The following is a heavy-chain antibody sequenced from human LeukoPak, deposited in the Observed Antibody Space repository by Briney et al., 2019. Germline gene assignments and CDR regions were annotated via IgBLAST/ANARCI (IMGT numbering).Heavy chain of an antibody. J-gene: IGHJ4*02. Sequence: GGSLRLSCAASGFTFSSYAMSWIRQAPGKGLEWVSAISGSGGSTYYADSVKGRFTISRDNSKNTLYLQMNSLRAEDTAVYYCAKSLTNWGRGYWGQGTLVTVSS. CDR3: AKSLTNWGRGY. CDR2: ISGSGGST. D-gene: IGHD7-27*01. V-gene: IGHV3-23*01. CDR1: GFTFSSYA.